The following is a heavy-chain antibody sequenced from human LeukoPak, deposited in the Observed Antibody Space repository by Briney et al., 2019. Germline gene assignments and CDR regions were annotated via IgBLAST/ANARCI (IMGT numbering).Heavy chain of an antibody. J-gene: IGHJ5*02. CDR3: ARLQRITMIVVDP. CDR2: IYYSGST. Sequence: SETLSLTCTVSGGSISSSSYCWGWIRQPPGKGLEWIGSIYYSGSTYYNPSLKSRVTISVDTSKNQFSLKLSSVTAADTAVYYCARLQRITMIVVDPWGQGTLVTVSS. D-gene: IGHD3-22*01. V-gene: IGHV4-39*01. CDR1: GGSISSSSYC.